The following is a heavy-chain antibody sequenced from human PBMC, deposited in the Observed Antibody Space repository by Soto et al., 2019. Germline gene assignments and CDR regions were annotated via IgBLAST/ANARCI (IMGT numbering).Heavy chain of an antibody. D-gene: IGHD1-26*01. V-gene: IGHV3-21*01. J-gene: IGHJ6*02. CDR3: ARDRGSYYVPGYYYYYGMDV. CDR1: GFTFSSYS. Sequence: GGSLRLSCAASGFTFSSYSMNWVRQAPGKGLEWVSSISSSSSYIYYAGSVKGRFTISRDNAKNSLYLQMNSLRAEDTAVYYCARDRGSYYVPGYYYYYGMDVWGQGTTVTVSS. CDR2: ISSSSSYI.